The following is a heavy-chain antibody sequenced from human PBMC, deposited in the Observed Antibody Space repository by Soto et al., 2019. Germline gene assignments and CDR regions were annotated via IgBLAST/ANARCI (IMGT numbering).Heavy chain of an antibody. J-gene: IGHJ3*02. CDR1: GGSFSSYT. CDR2: IIPILGIP. V-gene: IGHV1-69*02. D-gene: IGHD6-13*01. CDR3: VRVIEAFDI. Sequence: QVQLVQSGAEVKKPGSSVKVSCKASGGSFSSYTISWVRQAPGQGLEWMGRIIPILGIPNYAQKFQGRVTITADKSTSTAHMELSSLRSEDTAVYYCVRVIEAFDIWGQGTMVIVSS.